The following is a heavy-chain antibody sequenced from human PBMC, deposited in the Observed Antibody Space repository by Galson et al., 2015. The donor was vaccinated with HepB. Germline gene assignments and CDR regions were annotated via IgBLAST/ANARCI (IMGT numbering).Heavy chain of an antibody. Sequence: SLRLSCAASGFDFNTYWMTWVRQTPGKELEWVANTNQDGSKTFYVESVRGRFTISRDNAKNLLFLQMDSLRAEDTAVYYCAREAASRHFSWTPYSPGDYWGQGTPVTVSP. J-gene: IGHJ4*02. CDR2: TNQDGSKT. D-gene: IGHD3/OR15-3a*01. V-gene: IGHV3-7*03. CDR3: AREAASRHFSWTPYSPGDY. CDR1: GFDFNTYW.